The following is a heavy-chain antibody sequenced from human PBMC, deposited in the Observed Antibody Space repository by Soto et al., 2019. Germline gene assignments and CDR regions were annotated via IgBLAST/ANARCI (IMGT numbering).Heavy chain of an antibody. CDR2: ISAYNGNT. CDR3: ARVSGYSGPVEVDYYYYYGMDV. J-gene: IGHJ6*02. Sequence: GASVKVSCKASGYTFTSYGISWVRQAPGQGLEWMGWISAYNGNTNYAQKLQGRVTMTTDTSTSTDYMELRSLRSDDTAVYYCARVSGYSGPVEVDYYYYYGMDVWGQGTTVTVSS. D-gene: IGHD5-12*01. CDR1: GYTFTSYG. V-gene: IGHV1-18*01.